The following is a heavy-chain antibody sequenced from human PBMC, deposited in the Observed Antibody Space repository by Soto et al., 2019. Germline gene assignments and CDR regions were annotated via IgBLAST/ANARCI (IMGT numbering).Heavy chain of an antibody. D-gene: IGHD3-3*01. CDR2: ISGSGGST. Sequence: EVQLLESGGGLVQPGGSLRLSCAASGFTFSSYAMSWVRQAPGKGLEWVSAISGSGGSTYYADSVKGRFTISRDNSKNTLNLQMNSLRAEDTAVYYCAKPRITIFGVSDYFDYWGQGTLVTVSS. J-gene: IGHJ4*02. V-gene: IGHV3-23*01. CDR3: AKPRITIFGVSDYFDY. CDR1: GFTFSSYA.